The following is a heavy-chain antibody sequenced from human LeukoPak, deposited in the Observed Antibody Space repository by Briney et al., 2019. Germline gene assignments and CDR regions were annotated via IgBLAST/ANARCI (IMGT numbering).Heavy chain of an antibody. CDR1: GFTFSSNY. Sequence: GGSLRLSCAASGFTFSSNYMSWVRQAPGKGLEWVSIVYSGGSTYYTDSVKGRFTISIDNSKNNLYLQMDSLRVEDTAVYYCARAPTARSHSSGWYVRWFDPWGQGTLVTVSS. V-gene: IGHV3-53*01. D-gene: IGHD6-19*01. CDR2: VYSGGST. J-gene: IGHJ5*02. CDR3: ARAPTARSHSSGWYVRWFDP.